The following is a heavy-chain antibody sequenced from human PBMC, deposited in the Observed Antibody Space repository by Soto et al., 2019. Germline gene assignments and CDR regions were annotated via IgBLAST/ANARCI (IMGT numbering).Heavy chain of an antibody. D-gene: IGHD3-3*01. V-gene: IGHV1-69*01. CDR2: IIPIFGTA. J-gene: IGHJ6*02. CDR3: ASPGNYDFSEDYYYYGMDV. CDR1: GGTFSSYA. Sequence: QVQLVQSGAEVKKPGSSVKVSCKASGGTFSSYAISWVRQAPGQGLEWMGGIIPIFGTANYAQKFQGRVTITADESTRTAYMELSSLRSEDTAVYYCASPGNYDFSEDYYYYGMDVWGQGTTVTVSS.